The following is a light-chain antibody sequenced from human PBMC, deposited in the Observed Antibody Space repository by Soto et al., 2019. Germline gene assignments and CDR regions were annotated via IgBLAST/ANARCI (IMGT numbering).Light chain of an antibody. CDR2: GAS. Sequence: EIVMTQSPATLSVSPGERATLSCRASQSINSNLAWYQQKPGQAPRLLIYGASTRATGIPARFSGSGSGTEFTLTISSLQSEDSAIYYCQQYKSWPPITFGQGTRLEIK. J-gene: IGKJ5*01. V-gene: IGKV3-15*01. CDR3: QQYKSWPPIT. CDR1: QSINSN.